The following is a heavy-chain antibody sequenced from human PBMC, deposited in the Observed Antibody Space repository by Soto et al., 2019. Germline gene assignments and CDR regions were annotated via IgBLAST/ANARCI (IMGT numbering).Heavy chain of an antibody. CDR1: GGTFSSYA. J-gene: IGHJ6*02. V-gene: IGHV1-69*01. D-gene: IGHD5-12*01. Sequence: QVQLVQSGAEVKKPGSSVKVSCKASGGTFSSYAISWVRQAPGQGLEWMGGSIPNFGTANYAQKFQGRVTLHEDESTRRPYLEPGSLSSDNSALYYCVSTTYSRYARYYDYYGIDVWGQRTMVTV. CDR2: SIPNFGTA. CDR3: VSTTYSRYARYYDYYGIDV.